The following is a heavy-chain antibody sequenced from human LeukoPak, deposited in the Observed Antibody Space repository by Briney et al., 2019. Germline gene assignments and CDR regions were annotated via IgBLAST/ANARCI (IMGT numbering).Heavy chain of an antibody. CDR1: GFTFDDYA. CDR2: ISWDAAYT. J-gene: IGHJ4*02. Sequence: GGSLRLSCAASGFTFDDYAMHWVRQAPGKGLKWVSLISWDAAYTYYADSVKGRFTISRDNSKNSPYLQMNSLRTEDTALYYCAKRYENSGANLGSFDYWGQGTLVTVSS. CDR3: AKRYENSGANLGSFDY. D-gene: IGHD4/OR15-4a*01. V-gene: IGHV3-43*02.